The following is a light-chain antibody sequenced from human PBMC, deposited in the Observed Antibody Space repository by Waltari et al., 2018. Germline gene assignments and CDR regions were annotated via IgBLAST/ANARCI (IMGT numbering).Light chain of an antibody. CDR1: SSNIGSNV. CDR2: LNN. V-gene: IGLV1-44*01. Sequence: QSVLIQPPSASGTPGQRVTISCSGSSSNIGSNVVRCYQQFPGTAPRLLISLNNERPSGVSDRFSGSKSGTSASLAISGLQSGDEADYYCSTWDDSLNNVVFGGGTKLTVL. CDR3: STWDDSLNNVV. J-gene: IGLJ3*02.